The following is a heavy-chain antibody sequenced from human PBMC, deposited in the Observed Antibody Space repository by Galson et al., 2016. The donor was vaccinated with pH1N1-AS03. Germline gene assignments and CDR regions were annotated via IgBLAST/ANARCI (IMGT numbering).Heavy chain of an antibody. Sequence: LSLTCSVSGDSTNINTCYWGWIRQPPGKGLEWIGSVYYDGNTYYNPSLKSRATISVDTSKNLFSLKLTPVTAADTAVYYCARTRAARPADAFDVWGQGTTVTVSS. CDR2: VYYDGNT. CDR1: GDSTNINTCY. V-gene: IGHV4-39*07. D-gene: IGHD6-6*01. J-gene: IGHJ3*01. CDR3: ARTRAARPADAFDV.